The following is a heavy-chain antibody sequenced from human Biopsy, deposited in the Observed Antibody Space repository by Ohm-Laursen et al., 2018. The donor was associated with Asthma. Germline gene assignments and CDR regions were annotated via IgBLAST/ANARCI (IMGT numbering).Heavy chain of an antibody. V-gene: IGHV1-18*01. CDR1: GYTFNSAG. CDR3: ARAVDYSHYYGIDV. J-gene: IGHJ6*02. CDR2: ISVYNGNT. Sequence: SVKVSCKTSGYTFNSAGITWVRQAPGQGLEWMGWISVYNGNTKVAQKLQDRVTMITDTSTSSAYMELRSLRSDDTAVYFCARAVDYSHYYGIDVWGQGTTVTVS. D-gene: IGHD3-10*01.